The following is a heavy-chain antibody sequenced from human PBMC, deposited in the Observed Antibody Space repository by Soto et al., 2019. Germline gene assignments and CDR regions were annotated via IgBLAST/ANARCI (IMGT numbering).Heavy chain of an antibody. CDR2: IYYSGST. Sequence: SETLSLTCTVSGGSISSGDYYWSWIRQPPGKGLEWIGYIYYSGSTYYNPSLKSRVTISVDTSKNQFSLKLSSVTAADTPVYYCARVFSSSWYFVPKSPSGMDVWGQGTTVTVSS. CDR3: ARVFSSSWYFVPKSPSGMDV. D-gene: IGHD6-13*01. J-gene: IGHJ6*02. V-gene: IGHV4-30-4*01. CDR1: GGSISSGDYY.